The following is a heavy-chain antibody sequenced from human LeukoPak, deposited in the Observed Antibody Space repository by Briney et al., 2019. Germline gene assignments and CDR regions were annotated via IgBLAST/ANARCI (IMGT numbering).Heavy chain of an antibody. J-gene: IGHJ4*02. CDR1: GYTFTSYG. CDR3: ARDLAVEANPFDY. Sequence: ASVTVSCTASGYTFTSYGISWVRQAPGQGLEWMGWISAYNGTTNYAQKLKGRATMTSDTSTSTDYIELRSLISDDTAVYYCARDLAVEANPFDYWGQGTLVTVSS. V-gene: IGHV1-18*01. CDR2: ISAYNGTT. D-gene: IGHD1-26*01.